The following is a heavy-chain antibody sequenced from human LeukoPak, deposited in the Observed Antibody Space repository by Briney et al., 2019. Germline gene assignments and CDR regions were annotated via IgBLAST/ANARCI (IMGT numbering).Heavy chain of an antibody. CDR1: GGSISSYY. Sequence: SETLSLTCTVSGGSISSYYGSWIRQPPGKGLECIGYIYYSGSTNYNPSLKSRVTISVDTSKNQFSLKLSSVTAADTAVYYCARRRGIAVAGFDYWGQGTLVTVSS. D-gene: IGHD6-19*01. J-gene: IGHJ4*02. CDR3: ARRRGIAVAGFDY. V-gene: IGHV4-59*01. CDR2: IYYSGST.